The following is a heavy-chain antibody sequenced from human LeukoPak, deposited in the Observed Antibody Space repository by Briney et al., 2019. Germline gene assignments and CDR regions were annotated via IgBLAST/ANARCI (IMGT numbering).Heavy chain of an antibody. V-gene: IGHV3-23*01. J-gene: IGHJ6*02. CDR2: ISGSGGST. Sequence: GGSLRLSCAASGFTFSSYAMSWVRQAPGKGLEWVSAISGSGGSTYYADSVKGRFTISRDNSKNTLYLQMNSLRAEDTAVYYCAKDLRITMVRGVLDGMDVWGQGTTVTVSS. CDR1: GFTFSSYA. CDR3: AKDLRITMVRGVLDGMDV. D-gene: IGHD3-10*01.